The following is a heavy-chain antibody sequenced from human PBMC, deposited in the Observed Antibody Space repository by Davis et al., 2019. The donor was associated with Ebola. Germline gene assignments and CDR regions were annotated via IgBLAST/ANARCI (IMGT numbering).Heavy chain of an antibody. Sequence: PGGSLRLSCAASGFTFSSYGMHWVRQAPGKGLEWVAFIRYDGSNKYYADSVKGRFTISRDNSKNTLYLQMNNLRAEDTAVYYCAKDLQYLGSSWAPVNYYYYGMDVWGQGTTVTVSS. CDR2: IRYDGSNK. J-gene: IGHJ6*02. CDR3: AKDLQYLGSSWAPVNYYYYGMDV. D-gene: IGHD6-13*01. CDR1: GFTFSSYG. V-gene: IGHV3-30*02.